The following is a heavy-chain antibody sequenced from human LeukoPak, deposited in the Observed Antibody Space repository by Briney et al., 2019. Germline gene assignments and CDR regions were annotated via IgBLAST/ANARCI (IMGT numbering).Heavy chain of an antibody. CDR1: GYTFTSYY. V-gene: IGHV1-2*02. J-gene: IGHJ6*03. CDR2: INPNSGGT. Sequence: ASVKVSCKASGYTFTSYYMHWVRQAPGQGLEWMGWINPNSGGTNYAQKFQGRVTRTRDTSISTAYMELSRLRSDDTAVYYCARGGFGTGTQPYYYYMDVWGKGTTVTVSS. CDR3: ARGGFGTGTQPYYYYMDV. D-gene: IGHD3/OR15-3a*01.